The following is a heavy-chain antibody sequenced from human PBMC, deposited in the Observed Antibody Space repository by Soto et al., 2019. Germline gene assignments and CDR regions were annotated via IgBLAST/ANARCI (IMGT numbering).Heavy chain of an antibody. V-gene: IGHV4-34*01. CDR3: ARAAEQQLFPLDY. CDR1: GGSFSGYY. CDR2: INHSGST. D-gene: IGHD6-13*01. J-gene: IGHJ4*02. Sequence: QVQLQQWGAGLLKPSETLSLTCAVYGGSFSGYYWSWIRQPPGKGLEWIGEINHSGSTNYNPSLKRRVTISVDTSQNQFSLKLSSVTAADTAVYYCARAAEQQLFPLDYWGQGTLVTVSS.